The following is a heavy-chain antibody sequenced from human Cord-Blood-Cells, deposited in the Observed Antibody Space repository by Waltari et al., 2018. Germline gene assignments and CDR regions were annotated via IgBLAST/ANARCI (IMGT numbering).Heavy chain of an antibody. CDR1: GFTFSSYA. CDR3: AKDLWGDGVFAGPDY. Sequence: EVQLLESGGGLVQPGGSLRLSCAASGFTFSSYAMSWVRQAPGKGLEWVSAISGSGGSTYSADSVKGLFTISRDNSKNTLYLQMNSLRAEDTAVYYCAKDLWGDGVFAGPDYWGQGTLVTGSS. CDR2: ISGSGGST. J-gene: IGHJ4*02. D-gene: IGHD3-10*01. V-gene: IGHV3-23*01.